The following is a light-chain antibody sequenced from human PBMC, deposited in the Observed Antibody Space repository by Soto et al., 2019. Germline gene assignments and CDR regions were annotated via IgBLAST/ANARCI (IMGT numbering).Light chain of an antibody. J-gene: IGLJ1*01. CDR1: SNDIGGYDY. V-gene: IGLV2-14*01. CDR2: DVS. Sequence: QSALTQPASVSGSPGQSITISCTGTSNDIGGYDYVSWYQQHPGKAPKLMIYDVSNRPSGVSNRFSGSKSGNTASLTISGLQAEDEADYYCTSYTASTTSVFGTGTKLTVL. CDR3: TSYTASTTSV.